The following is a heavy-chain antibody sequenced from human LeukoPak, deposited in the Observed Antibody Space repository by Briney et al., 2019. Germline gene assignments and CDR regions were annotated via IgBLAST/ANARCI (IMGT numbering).Heavy chain of an antibody. V-gene: IGHV1-2*02. CDR1: GYTFTLYY. D-gene: IGHD6-19*01. CDR2: INTNSGGS. Sequence: ASVKLSCTASGYTFTLYYMHWVRQAPCQGLEWMGWINTNSGGSNYAQKFHGRVTMTRDTSISTAYMELSRLRSDDTAVYYCARNQQWLSIDYWGQGTLVTVSS. J-gene: IGHJ4*02. CDR3: ARNQQWLSIDY.